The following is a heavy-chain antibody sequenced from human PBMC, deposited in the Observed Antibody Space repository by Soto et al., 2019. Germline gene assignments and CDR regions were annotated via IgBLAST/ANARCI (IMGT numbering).Heavy chain of an antibody. CDR3: ARGEISGGSFGRFDP. CDR2: IWYDGSNK. J-gene: IGHJ5*02. Sequence: GGSLRLSCAASGFTFSSYGMHWVRQAPGKGLEWVAVIWYDGSNKYYADSVKGRFTISRDNSKNTLYLQMNSLRAEDTAVYYCARGEISGGSFGRFDPWGQGTLVTVSS. V-gene: IGHV3-33*01. CDR1: GFTFSSYG. D-gene: IGHD3-16*01.